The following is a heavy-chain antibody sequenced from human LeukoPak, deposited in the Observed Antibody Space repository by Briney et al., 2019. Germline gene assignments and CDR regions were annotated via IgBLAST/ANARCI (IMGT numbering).Heavy chain of an antibody. J-gene: IGHJ2*01. Sequence: SVKVSCKASGGTFSSYAISWVRQAPGQGLEWMGGIIPIFGTANYAQKFQGRVTITADEPTSTAYMELSSLRSEDTAVYYCAINDILTGPSRDWYFDLWGRGTLVTVSS. V-gene: IGHV1-69*13. D-gene: IGHD3-9*01. CDR1: GGTFSSYA. CDR2: IIPIFGTA. CDR3: AINDILTGPSRDWYFDL.